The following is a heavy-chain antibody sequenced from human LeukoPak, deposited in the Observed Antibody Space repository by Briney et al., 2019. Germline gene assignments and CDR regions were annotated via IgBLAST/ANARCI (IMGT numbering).Heavy chain of an antibody. CDR2: IYYSGST. J-gene: IGHJ4*02. D-gene: IGHD3-16*02. Sequence: SETLSLTCTVSGGSISSGDYYWSWIRQPPGKGLEWIGYIYYSGSTYYNPSLKSRVTISVDTSKNQFSLKLSSVTAADTAVHYCAVRLNDYVWGSYQAFDYWGQGTLVTVSS. V-gene: IGHV4-30-4*08. CDR1: GGSISSGDYY. CDR3: AVRLNDYVWGSYQAFDY.